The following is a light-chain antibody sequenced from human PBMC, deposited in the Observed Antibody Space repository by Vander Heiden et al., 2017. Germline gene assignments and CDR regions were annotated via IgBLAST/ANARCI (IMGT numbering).Light chain of an antibody. Sequence: QSVLTQPPSVPGPPGQRVTISCPGSNSTSGAGYDVHGYQQHPGTAPKLLIYVNSNRPSVVPDRFSCSKSGTSASLAITGLQAEDAADYYCQSYDSSLSGSVFGGGTKLTVL. CDR1: NSTSGAGYD. CDR3: QSYDSSLSGSV. CDR2: VNS. J-gene: IGLJ3*02. V-gene: IGLV1-40*01.